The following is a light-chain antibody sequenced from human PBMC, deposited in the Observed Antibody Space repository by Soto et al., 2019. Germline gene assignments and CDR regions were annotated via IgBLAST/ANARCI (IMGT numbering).Light chain of an antibody. CDR3: QSYDSSLSGSVV. CDR2: GNS. Sequence: QSVLTQPPSVSGAPGQRVTISFTGSSSNIGAGYDVHWYQQFPGTAPRLLIYGNSNRPSGVPDRFSGSNSGTSASLAITGLQAEDEADYYCQSYDSSLSGSVVFGGGTKLTVL. CDR1: SSNIGAGYD. V-gene: IGLV1-40*01. J-gene: IGLJ2*01.